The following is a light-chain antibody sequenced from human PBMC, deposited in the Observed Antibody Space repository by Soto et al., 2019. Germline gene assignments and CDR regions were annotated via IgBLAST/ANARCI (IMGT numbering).Light chain of an antibody. CDR3: CSYAGSNTFVV. CDR1: SSDVGGYNY. CDR2: DVS. Sequence: QSALTQPRSVSGSPGQSVTISCTGTSSDVGGYNYVSWYQQHPGKVPKLMIYDVSKRPSGVPDRFSGSKSGNTASLTISGLQAEDEADYYCCSYAGSNTFVVFGGGTKVTVL. V-gene: IGLV2-11*01. J-gene: IGLJ2*01.